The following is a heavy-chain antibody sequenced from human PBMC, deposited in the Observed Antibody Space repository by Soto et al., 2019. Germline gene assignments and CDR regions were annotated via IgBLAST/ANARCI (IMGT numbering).Heavy chain of an antibody. J-gene: IGHJ6*02. CDR3: AREVAPTALPPSSLMDL. V-gene: IGHV3-74*01. Sequence: LRVSCEASGFTISGLWMHWARRAPGRGLVWVSRINSDGSSSAYADAVKGRFTISRDNAKNTLYLQMNSLRAEDTAVYYCAREVAPTALPPSSLMDLWGQGTTVTVSS. D-gene: IGHD2-2*01. CDR1: GFTISGLW. CDR2: INSDGSSS.